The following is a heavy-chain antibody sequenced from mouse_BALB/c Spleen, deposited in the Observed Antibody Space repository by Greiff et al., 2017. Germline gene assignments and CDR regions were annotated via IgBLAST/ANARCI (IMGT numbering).Heavy chain of an antibody. D-gene: IGHD2-2*01. CDR3: AREDWLRPLFDY. J-gene: IGHJ2*01. Sequence: EVHLVESGGGLVQPGGSRKLSCAASGFTFSSFGMHWVRQAPEKGLEWVAYISSGSSTIYYADTVKGRFTISRDNPKNTLFLQMTSLRSEDTAMYYCAREDWLRPLFDYWGQGTTLTVSS. CDR2: ISSGSSTI. CDR1: GFTFSSFG. V-gene: IGHV5-17*02.